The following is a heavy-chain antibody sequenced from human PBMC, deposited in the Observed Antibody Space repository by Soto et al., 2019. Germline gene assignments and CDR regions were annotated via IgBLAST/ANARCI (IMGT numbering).Heavy chain of an antibody. CDR1: GGSINSGDSY. CDR2: INYRGST. J-gene: IGHJ4*02. CDR3: ARDAPGVAPY. D-gene: IGHD2-15*01. Sequence: QVQLQESGPGLVRPSQTLSLTCTVSGGSINSGDSYWNWIRQHPEKGLEWIGYINYRGSTFYNPSRKSRMIISVDTSKNQFSLKLSSVTAADTAVYYCARDAPGVAPYWGQGTLVTVSS. V-gene: IGHV4-31*03.